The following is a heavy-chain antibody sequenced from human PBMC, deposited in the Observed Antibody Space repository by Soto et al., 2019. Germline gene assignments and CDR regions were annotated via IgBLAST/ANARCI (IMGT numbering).Heavy chain of an antibody. CDR2: MNPNTGNT. CDR3: ARGKSATLTDF. J-gene: IGHJ4*02. V-gene: IGHV1-8*01. D-gene: IGHD6-25*01. CDR1: GYTFTDYD. Sequence: GASVKVSCKASGYTFTDYDINWLRQATGQGLEWMGWMNPNTGNTRYAEQFQGRLIMTRDTSISTAFMELSSPRSEDTALYYCARGKSATLTDFWGQGTLVTVSS.